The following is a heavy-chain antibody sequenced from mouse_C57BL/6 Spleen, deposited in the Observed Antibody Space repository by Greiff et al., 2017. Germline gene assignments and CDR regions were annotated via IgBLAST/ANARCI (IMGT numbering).Heavy chain of an antibody. CDR1: GYTFTDYN. J-gene: IGHJ3*01. D-gene: IGHD2-2*01. CDR3: ATPIYYGYDGGFAY. V-gene: IGHV1-22*01. CDR2: INPNNGGT. Sequence: VQLKQSGPELVKPGASVKMSCKASGYTFTDYNMHWVKQSHGKSLEWIGYINPNNGGTSYNQKFKGKATLTVNKSSSTAYMELRSLTSEDSAVYYCATPIYYGYDGGFAYWGQGTLVTVSA.